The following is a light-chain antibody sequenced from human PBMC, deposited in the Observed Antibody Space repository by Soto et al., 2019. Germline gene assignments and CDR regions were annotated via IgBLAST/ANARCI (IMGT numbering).Light chain of an antibody. CDR3: SSYAGSNNLV. CDR1: SSDVGAYSY. V-gene: IGLV2-8*01. J-gene: IGLJ3*02. CDR2: DVS. Sequence: QSVLTQPPSASGSPGQSVTISCTGTSSDVGAYSYVSWYQQHPGKAPKLMIYDVSKRPSGVPDRFSGSKSGNTASLTVSGLQAEDEADYYCSSYAGSNNLVFGGGTKLPS.